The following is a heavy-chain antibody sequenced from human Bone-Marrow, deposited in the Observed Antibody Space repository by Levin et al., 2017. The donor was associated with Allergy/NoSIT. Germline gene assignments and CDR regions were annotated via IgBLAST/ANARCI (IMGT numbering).Heavy chain of an antibody. J-gene: IGHJ4*02. D-gene: IGHD3-16*02. V-gene: IGHV3-53*01. CDR3: ARDLSAGAFVFDY. Sequence: GESLKISCAASGLTVSYNYMNWVRQAPGRGLEWVSVLHSGGGTYYADSVKGRFTISRDNSKNTLYLQMNSLRAEDTAVYYCARDLSAGAFVFDYWGQGALVTVSS. CDR2: LHSGGGT. CDR1: GLTVSYNY.